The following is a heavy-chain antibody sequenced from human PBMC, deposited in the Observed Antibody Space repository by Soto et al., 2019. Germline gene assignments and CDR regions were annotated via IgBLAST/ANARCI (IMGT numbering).Heavy chain of an antibody. CDR2: IHYTGSV. CDR1: GGSISSYH. D-gene: IGHD2-21*02. CDR3: VREDDGGDRDYYGLDV. V-gene: IGHV4-59*04. Sequence: PSETLSLTCTVSGGSISSYHWTWIRQAPGKGLEWIGYIHYTGSVRYNPSLQSRITMSVDTSKNLFSLNLSSVTAADTAVYFCVREDDGGDRDYYGLDVWGQGTMVTVSS. J-gene: IGHJ6*02.